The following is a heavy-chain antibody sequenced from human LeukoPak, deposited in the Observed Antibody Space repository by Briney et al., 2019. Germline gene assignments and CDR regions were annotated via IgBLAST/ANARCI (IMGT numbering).Heavy chain of an antibody. J-gene: IGHJ4*02. CDR3: AKRSFGYSSGWYEVY. V-gene: IGHV3-23*01. D-gene: IGHD6-19*01. CDR2: TIGIGGST. CDR1: AFTFSSNA. Sequence: PGGSLSLSCAASAFTFSSNAMSWVGQAQGKGLEWVSATIGIGGSTYYRDSVKGRFTISRDNSKTTLYLQMNSLRAEDTAVYYCAKRSFGYSSGWYEVYWGQGTLVSVSS.